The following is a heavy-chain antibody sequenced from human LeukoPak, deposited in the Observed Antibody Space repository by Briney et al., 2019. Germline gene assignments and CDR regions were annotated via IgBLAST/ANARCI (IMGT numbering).Heavy chain of an antibody. CDR2: INPNSGGT. CDR3: ARGGGYYYDSSGPPDPY. J-gene: IGHJ4*02. V-gene: IGHV1-2*02. CDR1: GYTFTSYG. D-gene: IGHD3-22*01. Sequence: ASVKVSCKASGYTFTSYGISWVRQAPGQGLEWMGWINPNSGGTNYAQKFQGRVTMTRDTSISTAYMELSRLRADDTAVYYCARGGGYYYDSSGPPDPYWGQGTLVTVSS.